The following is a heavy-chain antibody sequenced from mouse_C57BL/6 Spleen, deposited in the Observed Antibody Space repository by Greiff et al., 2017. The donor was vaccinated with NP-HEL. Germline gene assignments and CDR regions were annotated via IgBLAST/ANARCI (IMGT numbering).Heavy chain of an antibody. D-gene: IGHD2-3*01. V-gene: IGHV1-9*01. Sequence: QVQLQQSGAELMKPGASVTLSCKATGYTFTGYWIEWVKQRPGHGLEWIGEILPGSGSTNYNAKFTGKATFTADTSSNTAYMQLSSLTTEDSDIYDCARCYDGYPHYYAMDYWGQGTSVTVSS. CDR2: ILPGSGST. CDR1: GYTFTGYW. J-gene: IGHJ4*01. CDR3: ARCYDGYPHYYAMDY.